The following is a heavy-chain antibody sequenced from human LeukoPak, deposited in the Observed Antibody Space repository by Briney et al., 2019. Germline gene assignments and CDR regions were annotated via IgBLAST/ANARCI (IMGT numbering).Heavy chain of an antibody. D-gene: IGHD4-17*01. CDR3: AREDMTTVTPRWAFDI. CDR2: ISYDGSIQ. CDR1: GFTFSSYA. Sequence: GGSLRLSCAASGFTFSSYAMHWVRQAPGKGLEWVAVISYDGSIQYYADSVKGRFTISRDNSKNTLYLQMNSLRAEDTAVYYCAREDMTTVTPRWAFDIWGQGSMVTVSS. V-gene: IGHV3-30-3*01. J-gene: IGHJ3*02.